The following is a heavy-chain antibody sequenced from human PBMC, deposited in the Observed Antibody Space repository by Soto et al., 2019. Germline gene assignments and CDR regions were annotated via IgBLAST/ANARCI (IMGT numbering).Heavy chain of an antibody. Sequence: GGSLRLSCAASGFTFSSYSMSWVRQAPGKGLEWVSGFRTSGDGGTTYYADSVKGRFTISRDNSKNMLFLQMNSRRAEDTAIYYCAKKVNSGPGSQYFDYWGQGTLVTVSS. CDR2: FRTSGDGGTT. V-gene: IGHV3-23*01. D-gene: IGHD3-10*01. J-gene: IGHJ4*02. CDR1: GFTFSSYS. CDR3: AKKVNSGPGSQYFDY.